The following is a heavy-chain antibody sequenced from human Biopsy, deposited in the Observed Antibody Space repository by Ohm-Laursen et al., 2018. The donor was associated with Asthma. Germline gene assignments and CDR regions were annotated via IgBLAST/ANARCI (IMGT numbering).Heavy chain of an antibody. CDR1: SGSGGYMRSGNYY. CDR3: VRGSSSWHHGPFHYYYGLDV. V-gene: IGHV4-39*01. CDR2: IYYSGTT. Sequence: SDTLSLTCSLSSGSGGYMRSGNYYWGWIRQPPGKGLEWIGSIYYSGTTYYNPSLESRVTVSADTSKNQFSLKLTSVTAADTAVYYCVRGSSSWHHGPFHYYYGLDVWGPGTLVTVSS. D-gene: IGHD6-13*01. J-gene: IGHJ6*02.